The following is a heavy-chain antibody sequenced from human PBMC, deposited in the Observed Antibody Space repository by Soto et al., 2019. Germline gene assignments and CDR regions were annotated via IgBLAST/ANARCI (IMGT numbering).Heavy chain of an antibody. Sequence: TLSLSGPVSGVSISSGDYYWSWIRQPPGKGLEWIGYIYYSGITYYNPSLKSRVTISVDTSKNQFSLKLSSVTAADTAVYYCARAQGRNWFDPWGQGTLVTVYS. D-gene: IGHD1-26*01. CDR2: IYYSGIT. V-gene: IGHV4-30-4*01. CDR3: ARAQGRNWFDP. J-gene: IGHJ5*02. CDR1: GVSISSGDYY.